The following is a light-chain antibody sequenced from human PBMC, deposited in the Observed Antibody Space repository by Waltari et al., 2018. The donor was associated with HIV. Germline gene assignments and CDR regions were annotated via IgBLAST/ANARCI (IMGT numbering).Light chain of an antibody. V-gene: IGLV2-11*01. CDR2: AVT. J-gene: IGLJ1*01. CDR1: SSDVGGYDS. Sequence: QSALTQPRSVSGSPGQSVTVSCTEASSDVGGYDSVSWYQQHPGKAPKLTLYAVTKRPSGVPGRFPGSRSGDTASLTISGLQADDEADYYCCSYAGSYSYVFGAGTRVIVL. CDR3: CSYAGSYSYV.